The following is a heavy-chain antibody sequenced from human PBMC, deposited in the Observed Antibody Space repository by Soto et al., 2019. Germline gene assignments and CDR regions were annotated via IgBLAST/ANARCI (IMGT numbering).Heavy chain of an antibody. V-gene: IGHV1-2*02. CDR1: GYTFTGYF. CDR3: ARAASWAARGGLAA. D-gene: IGHD2-15*01. CDR2: INPNTGGT. Sequence: QVQLVQSGAEVKKPGASVKVSCMASGYTFTGYFIHWVREVPGQGLEYMGWINPNTGGTDYAQKWRGRVTHSRETPISTVFMEMKTLTPHDTAVYYCARAASWAARGGLAAGGQGTLVTVSS. J-gene: IGHJ1*01.